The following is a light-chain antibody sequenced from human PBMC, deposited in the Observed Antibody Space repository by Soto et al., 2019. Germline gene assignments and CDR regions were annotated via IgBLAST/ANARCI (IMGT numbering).Light chain of an antibody. CDR2: DAS. CDR3: QQRSSWPWK. CDR1: QSVRSS. J-gene: IGKJ1*01. Sequence: EILLTQSPATLSLSPGERATLSCRASQSVRSSLAWYQQKPGQAPSLLIYDASTRATGIPVRFSGSGSGTDLTLTINNLEPEDIAVYYCQQRSSWPWKFGQGATVEIK. V-gene: IGKV3-11*01.